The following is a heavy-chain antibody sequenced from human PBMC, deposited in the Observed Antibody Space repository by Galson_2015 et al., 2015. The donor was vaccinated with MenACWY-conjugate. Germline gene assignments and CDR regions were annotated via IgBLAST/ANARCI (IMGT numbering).Heavy chain of an antibody. V-gene: IGHV3-30*18. J-gene: IGHJ4*02. CDR1: GFTFSNYG. D-gene: IGHD1-26*01. Sequence: SLRLSCAASGFTFSNYGMHWVRQAPGKGLEWVAVISSSGSHKYYAESVKDRFTISRDNAKNTLYLQMNSLRPEDTAVFYCAKTRGASFYFDSWGQGTLVTVSS. CDR2: ISSSGSHK. CDR3: AKTRGASFYFDS.